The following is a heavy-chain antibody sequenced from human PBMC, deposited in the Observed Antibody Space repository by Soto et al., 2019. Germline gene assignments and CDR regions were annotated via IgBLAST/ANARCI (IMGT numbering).Heavy chain of an antibody. CDR3: VRRHVAATGIDWFDP. D-gene: IGHD6-13*01. Sequence: ASVKASCTASGYTFTSYGFHWVRPAPGQRRKWRECINAANGDTNCAPTFQGRATITRDTTATAAYMERRRLRSEDTAVYYCVRRHVAATGIDWFDPWGQGTRVTSPQ. V-gene: IGHV1-3*01. J-gene: IGHJ5*02. CDR1: GYTFTSYG. CDR2: INAANGDT.